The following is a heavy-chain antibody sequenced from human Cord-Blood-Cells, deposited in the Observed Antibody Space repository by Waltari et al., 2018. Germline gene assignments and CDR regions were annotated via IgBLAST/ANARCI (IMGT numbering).Heavy chain of an antibody. V-gene: IGHV3-30*18. CDR3: AKSDTVTTYYFDY. Sequence: QAQLVASGGGVVRPGRSLRLLCAAPGFTFSTHGMLRVSHAPGKGLEWVAVISYDGSNKYYADSVKGRFTISRDNSKNTLYLQMNSLRAEDTAVYYCAKSDTVTTYYFDYWGQGTLVTVSS. CDR1: GFTFSTHG. D-gene: IGHD4-17*01. CDR2: ISYDGSNK. J-gene: IGHJ4*02.